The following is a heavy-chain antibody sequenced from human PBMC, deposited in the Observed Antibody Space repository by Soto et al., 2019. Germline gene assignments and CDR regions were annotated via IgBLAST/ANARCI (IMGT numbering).Heavy chain of an antibody. CDR1: GFTFSVFG. D-gene: IGHD3-16*02. J-gene: IGHJ4*02. CDR2: ISHEGNSK. V-gene: IGHV3-30*18. CDR3: AKTITLSPSDDSRGRGALIDH. Sequence: QVHLVESGGGVVQPGGSLRLSCAASGFTFSVFGMHWVRQAPGKGPEWVAVISHEGNSKHYADSVKGRFTIYRDNAKNTLSLLMDSLRPEDTALYYCAKTITLSPSDDSRGRGALIDHWGQGTLVTVSS.